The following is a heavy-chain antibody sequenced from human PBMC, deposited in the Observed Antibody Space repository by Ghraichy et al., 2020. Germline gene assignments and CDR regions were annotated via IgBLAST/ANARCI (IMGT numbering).Heavy chain of an antibody. CDR2: IYISGST. CDR3: AKRADYYDSSDFRIWAFDT. D-gene: IGHD3-22*01. CDR1: GGSISSYY. Sequence: SQTLSLTCSVSGGSISSYYWSWIRQPPGPGLEWIGYIYISGSTNYNPSLKIRVTIPVYTSKSQISLKLRSVTAGDTAVYFCAKRADYYDSSDFRIWAFDTWGQGTMVTVSS. J-gene: IGHJ3*02. V-gene: IGHV4-4*08.